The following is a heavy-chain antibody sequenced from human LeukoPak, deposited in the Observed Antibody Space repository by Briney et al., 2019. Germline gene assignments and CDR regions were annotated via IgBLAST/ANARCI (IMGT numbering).Heavy chain of an antibody. CDR2: MSYSGST. D-gene: IGHD3-10*01. CDR3: AKRGGWFGELFHAFDI. CDR1: GGSFNSYY. Sequence: SETLSLTCTVSGGSFNSYYWSWIRQPPGKGLDWIGYMSYSGSTDYNPSLKSRVTVSIDRSRTYFSLRLSSATVADTAVYYCAKRGGWFGELFHAFDIWGQGTMVTVSS. J-gene: IGHJ3*02. V-gene: IGHV4-59*01.